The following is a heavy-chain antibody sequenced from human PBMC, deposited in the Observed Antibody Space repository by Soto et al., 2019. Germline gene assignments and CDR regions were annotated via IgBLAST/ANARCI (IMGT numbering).Heavy chain of an antibody. Sequence: QVQMVQSGGEMKKPGASVKVSCKTSGYTFTNHGVSWVRQAPGQVLEWMGWISAYNGDTDYAPKFQDRVTMTMDTSTSTVFLELSSLRADDTAVYYCARDLDYSNSICVYWGQGPPVTVSS. D-gene: IGHD4-4*01. J-gene: IGHJ4*02. CDR2: ISAYNGDT. CDR1: GYTFTNHG. CDR3: ARDLDYSNSICVY. V-gene: IGHV1-18*04.